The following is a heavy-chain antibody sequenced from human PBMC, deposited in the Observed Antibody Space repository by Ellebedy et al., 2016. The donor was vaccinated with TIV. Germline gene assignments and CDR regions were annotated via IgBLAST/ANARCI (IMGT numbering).Heavy chain of an antibody. CDR3: ARDGGLGGLYLHYGMDV. D-gene: IGHD3-16*01. CDR1: GFTFSSYG. Sequence: PGGSLRLSCAASGFTFSSYGIHWVRQAPGKGLEWVALIYFDGGNEFYADSVKGRFSISRGNSKNTLYLQMNSLRAEDTAIYYWARDGGLGGLYLHYGMDVWGQGTTVTVSS. J-gene: IGHJ6*02. V-gene: IGHV3-33*01. CDR2: IYFDGGNE.